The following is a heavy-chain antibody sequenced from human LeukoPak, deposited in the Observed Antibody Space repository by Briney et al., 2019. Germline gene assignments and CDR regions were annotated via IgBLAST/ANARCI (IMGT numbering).Heavy chain of an antibody. J-gene: IGHJ4*02. CDR1: GFTFSSYA. V-gene: IGHV3-64D*06. CDR3: VPKGTEGY. CDR2: ISPDGGNT. Sequence: PGGSLRLSCSASGFTFSSYAMHWVRQAPGKGLEYVSAISPDGGNTYYADSVKGRFSISRDNSKNTLYLQMSSLRPEDTAVYYCVPKGTEGYWGQETLVTVSS.